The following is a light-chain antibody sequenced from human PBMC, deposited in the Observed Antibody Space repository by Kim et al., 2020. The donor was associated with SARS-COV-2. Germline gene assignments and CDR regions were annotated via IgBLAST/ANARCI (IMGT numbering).Light chain of an antibody. J-gene: IGKJ1*01. V-gene: IGKV1-6*01. CDR3: LQDYNYPRT. CDR2: ASS. CDR1: QDIRNH. Sequence: ASVEDRVTITCRASQDIRNHLGWYQQKPGKAPNFLIYASSTLESGVPTRFRDSGSGTDFTLTISSLQPGDFASYYCLQDYNYPRTFGRRTKVDIK.